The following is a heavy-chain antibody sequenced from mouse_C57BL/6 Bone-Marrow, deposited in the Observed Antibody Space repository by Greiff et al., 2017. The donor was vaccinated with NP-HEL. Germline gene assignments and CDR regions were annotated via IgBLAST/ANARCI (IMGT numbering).Heavy chain of an antibody. CDR3: TGYSNYLDY. Sequence: VQLKESGAELVRPGASVTLSCKASGYTFTDYEMHWVKQTPVHGLEWIGAIDPETGGTAYNQKFKGKAILTADKSSSTAYMELRSLTSEDSAVYYCTGYSNYLDYWGQGTTLTVSS. V-gene: IGHV1-15*01. CDR1: GYTFTDYE. J-gene: IGHJ2*01. D-gene: IGHD2-5*01. CDR2: IDPETGGT.